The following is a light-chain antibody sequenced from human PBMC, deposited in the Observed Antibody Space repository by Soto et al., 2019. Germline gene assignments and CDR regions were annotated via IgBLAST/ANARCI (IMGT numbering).Light chain of an antibody. Sequence: EIVLTQSPATLSLSPGERATLSCRASQSVSSYFAWYQQSPGQAPRLLIYYASNRATGIPARFSGSGSGTDFTRTISSLEPEDFAVYYCQQHSTWPWTFGQGTKVEIK. J-gene: IGKJ1*01. CDR1: QSVSSY. CDR3: QQHSTWPWT. CDR2: YAS. V-gene: IGKV3-11*01.